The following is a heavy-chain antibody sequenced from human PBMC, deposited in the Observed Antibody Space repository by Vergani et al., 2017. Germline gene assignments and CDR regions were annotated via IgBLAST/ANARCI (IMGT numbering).Heavy chain of an antibody. V-gene: IGHV3-30*18. J-gene: IGHJ4*02. CDR1: GFTFSSYG. D-gene: IGHD5-24*01. Sequence: QVQLVESGGGVVQPGRSLRLSCAASGFTFSSYGMHWVRQAPGKGLEWVAVISYDGSNKYYADSVKGRFTISRANSKNTLYLQMNSLRAEDTAVYYCAKDRGEMAFLTYGGQGTLVTVSS. CDR3: AKDRGEMAFLTY. CDR2: ISYDGSNK.